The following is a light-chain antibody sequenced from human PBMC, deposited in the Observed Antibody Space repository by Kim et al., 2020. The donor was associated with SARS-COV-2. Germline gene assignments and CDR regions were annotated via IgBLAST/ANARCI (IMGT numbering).Light chain of an antibody. CDR3: QQYGSSPLT. J-gene: IGKJ4*01. CDR1: QTISSRY. CDR2: DTS. V-gene: IGKV3D-20*01. Sequence: EIVLTQSPATLSLSPGERATLSCGASQTISSRYLAWYQQKPGLAPRLVIFDTSSRATGIPDRFSGGGSGTECTLTISRLEPEDFAVYYCQQYGSSPLTFGGGTKLEI.